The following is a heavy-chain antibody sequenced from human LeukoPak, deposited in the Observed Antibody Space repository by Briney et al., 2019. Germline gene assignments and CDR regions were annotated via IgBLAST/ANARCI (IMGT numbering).Heavy chain of an antibody. CDR2: INPSGGST. V-gene: IGHV1-46*01. J-gene: IGHJ4*02. D-gene: IGHD3-16*02. Sequence: GASVKVSCKASGYTFASYYMHWVRQAPGQGLEWMGIINPSGGSTSYAQKFQGRVTMTRDTSTSTVCMELSSLRSEDTAVYYCARDHYDYVWGSYRYTLDYWGQGTLVTVSS. CDR1: GYTFASYY. CDR3: ARDHYDYVWGSYRYTLDY.